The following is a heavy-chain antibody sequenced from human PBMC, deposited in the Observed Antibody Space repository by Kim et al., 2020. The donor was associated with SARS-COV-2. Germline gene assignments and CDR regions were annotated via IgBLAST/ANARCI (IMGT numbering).Heavy chain of an antibody. D-gene: IGHD3-3*01. CDR1: GFTFSSYS. Sequence: GGSLRLSCAASGFTFSSYSMNWVRQAPGKGLEWVSYISSSSSTIYYADSVKGRFTISRDNAKNSLYLQMNSLRDEDTAVYYCARDERFLEWLLRGYGMDVWGQGTTVTVSS. V-gene: IGHV3-48*02. CDR2: ISSSSSTI. J-gene: IGHJ6*02. CDR3: ARDERFLEWLLRGYGMDV.